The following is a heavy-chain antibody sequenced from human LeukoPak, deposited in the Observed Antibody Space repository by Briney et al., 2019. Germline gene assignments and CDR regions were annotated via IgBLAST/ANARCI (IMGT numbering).Heavy chain of an antibody. CDR2: IWYDGSNK. D-gene: IGHD6-13*01. V-gene: IGHV3-33*08. CDR1: GFTFSSYG. CDR3: ARDSQYSSSWYNWFDP. J-gene: IGHJ5*02. Sequence: GRSLRLSCAASGFTFSSYGMHWVRQAPGKGLEWVAVIWYDGSNKYYADSVKGRFTISRDNSKNTLYLQMNSLRAEDTAVYYCARDSQYSSSWYNWFDPWGQGTLVTVSS.